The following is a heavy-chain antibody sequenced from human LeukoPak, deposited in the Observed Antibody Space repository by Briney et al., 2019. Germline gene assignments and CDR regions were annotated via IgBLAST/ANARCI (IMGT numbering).Heavy chain of an antibody. CDR1: GFTFSSYA. Sequence: PGGSLRLSCAASGFTFSSYAMSWVRQAPGKGLEWVSAINGGGGNTFYADSVKGRFTISRDNSKNTLYLQMNSLRAEDTAIYYCAKDEYGAPVDCFDYWGQGTLVTVSS. V-gene: IGHV3-23*01. CDR2: INGGGGNT. J-gene: IGHJ4*02. CDR3: AKDEYGAPVDCFDY. D-gene: IGHD4-17*01.